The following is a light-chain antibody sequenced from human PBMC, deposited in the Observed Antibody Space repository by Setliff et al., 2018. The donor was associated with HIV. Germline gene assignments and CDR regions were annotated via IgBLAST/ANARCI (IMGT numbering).Light chain of an antibody. Sequence: QSALTQPASVSGSPGQSITISCTGTSSDIGDTYSVSWYQQHPGKVPKLLIYDATHRPSGVSSRFSASKSGNTASLTISGLQAEDEAGYYCSSYTNSRTRVFGTGTRSPS. CDR2: DAT. V-gene: IGLV2-14*03. CDR3: SSYTNSRTRV. CDR1: SSDIGDTYS. J-gene: IGLJ1*01.